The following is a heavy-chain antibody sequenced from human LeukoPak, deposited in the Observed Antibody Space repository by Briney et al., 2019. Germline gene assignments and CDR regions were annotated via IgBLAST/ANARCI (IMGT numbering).Heavy chain of an antibody. CDR3: AKGHYDDWYYFDY. CDR1: GFTFSGFA. D-gene: IGHD3-3*01. J-gene: IGHJ4*02. Sequence: GGSLRLSCATSGFTFSGFAMCWVRQAPGKGLEWVSAITTSGGETNYADSVKGRFTISRDNSKSTLSLQMHSLRGDDTAVYYCAKGHYDDWYYFDYWGQGAPVTVSS. CDR2: ITTSGGET. V-gene: IGHV3-23*01.